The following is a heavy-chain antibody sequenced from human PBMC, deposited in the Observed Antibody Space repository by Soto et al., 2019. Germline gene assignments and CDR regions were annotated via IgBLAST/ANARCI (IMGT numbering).Heavy chain of an antibody. CDR1: GFTFSNYA. CDR3: ARHPERIAQLGCLDS. J-gene: IGHJ4*02. V-gene: IGHV3-23*01. CDR2: IGVST. D-gene: IGHD6-13*01. Sequence: GGSLRLSCEASGFTFSNYALTWVRQAPGKGLEWVSAIGVSTYYADSVKGRFTISRDNAKNTLYLQMNSLRAEDTAVYYCARHPERIAQLGCLDSWGQGTLVTVFS.